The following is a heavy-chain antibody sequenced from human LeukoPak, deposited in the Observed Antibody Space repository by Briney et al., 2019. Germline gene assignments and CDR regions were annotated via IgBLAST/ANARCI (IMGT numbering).Heavy chain of an antibody. CDR3: ARGYSSSFLDY. CDR1: GGIFIIYA. Sequence: SVTVSFKASGGIFIIYAISWVRQAPGQGGEGMGGIIPIFGTANYTQKFQGRVTITADESTSTAYMELSSLRSEDTAVYYCARGYSSSFLDYWGQGTLVTVSS. V-gene: IGHV1-69*01. CDR2: IIPIFGTA. J-gene: IGHJ4*02. D-gene: IGHD6-13*01.